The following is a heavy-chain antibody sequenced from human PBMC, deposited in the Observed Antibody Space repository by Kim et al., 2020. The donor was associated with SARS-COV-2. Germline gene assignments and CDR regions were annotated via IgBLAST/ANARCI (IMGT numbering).Heavy chain of an antibody. CDR2: INPNSGGP. V-gene: IGHV1-2*02. D-gene: IGHD2-15*01. J-gene: IGHJ5*02. CDR1: GYTFTGYY. Sequence: ASVKVSCKASGYTFTGYYMHWVRQAPGQGLEWMGWINPNSGGPNYAQKFQGRVTMTRDTSISTAYMELSRLRSDDTAVYYCARDSCSGGSCYSTWFDPWGQGTLVTVSS. CDR3: ARDSCSGGSCYSTWFDP.